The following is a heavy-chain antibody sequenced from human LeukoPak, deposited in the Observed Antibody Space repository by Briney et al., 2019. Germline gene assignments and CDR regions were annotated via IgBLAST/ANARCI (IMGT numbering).Heavy chain of an antibody. Sequence: PSETLSLTCTVSGGSISRYYWSWIRQPAGKGLEWIGRIYTSGSTNYNPSLKSRVTMSVDTSKNQFSLKLSSVTAADTAVYYCARDRMVRGVIIFDYWGQGTLVTVSS. V-gene: IGHV4-4*07. CDR1: GGSISRYY. CDR3: ARDRMVRGVIIFDY. J-gene: IGHJ4*02. CDR2: IYTSGST. D-gene: IGHD3-10*01.